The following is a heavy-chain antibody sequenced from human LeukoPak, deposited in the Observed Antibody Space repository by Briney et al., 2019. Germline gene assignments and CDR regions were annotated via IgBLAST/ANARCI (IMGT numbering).Heavy chain of an antibody. CDR3: ARDLMGYSGSWPEYYFDY. D-gene: IGHD5-12*01. CDR1: GFTFSSYS. V-gene: IGHV3-21*01. Sequence: GGSLRLSCAASGFTFSSYSMNWVRQAPGKGLEWVSSISGSSSYIYYADSVKGRFTISRDNAKNSLYLQMNSLRAEDTAVYYCARDLMGYSGSWPEYYFDYWGQGTLVTVSS. CDR2: ISGSSSYI. J-gene: IGHJ4*02.